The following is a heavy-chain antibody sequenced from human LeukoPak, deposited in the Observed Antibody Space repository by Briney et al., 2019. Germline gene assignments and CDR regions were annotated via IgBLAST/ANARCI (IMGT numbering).Heavy chain of an antibody. D-gene: IGHD1-26*01. CDR3: ARGATYAYYQDY. CDR2: ITSTSSTI. V-gene: IGHV3-48*04. CDR1: GFTFSTYS. J-gene: IGHJ4*02. Sequence: GGSLRLSCAASGFTFSTYSMNWVRQAPGKGLEWLSYITSTSSTIFYADSVKGRFTISRDNAKNSLYLQMNSLRAEDTAVYYCARGATYAYYQDYWGQGTLVTVSS.